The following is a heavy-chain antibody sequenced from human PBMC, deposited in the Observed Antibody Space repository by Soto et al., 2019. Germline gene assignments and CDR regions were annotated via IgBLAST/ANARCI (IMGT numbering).Heavy chain of an antibody. D-gene: IGHD3-22*01. CDR2: IYSSGST. Sequence: QVQLQESGPGLVKPSQTLSLTCTVSGGSISSGGYYWSWIRQHPGKGLEWIGYIYSSGSTYYNPSLKSRGTISVDTAKNQFSLKLSSVTAADTAVYYCATNMISDAFDIWGQGTMVTVSS. CDR3: ATNMISDAFDI. J-gene: IGHJ3*02. CDR1: GGSISSGGYY. V-gene: IGHV4-31*03.